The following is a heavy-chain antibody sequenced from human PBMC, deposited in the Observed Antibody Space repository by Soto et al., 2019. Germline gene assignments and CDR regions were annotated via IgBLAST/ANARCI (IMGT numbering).Heavy chain of an antibody. Sequence: PGGSLRLSCAASGFTVSSNYMSWVRQAPGKGLGWVSVIYSGGSTYYADSVKGRFTISRDNSKNTLYLQMNSLRAEDTAVYYCARVRSVSCYDYWGQGTLVTVSS. CDR1: GFTVSSNY. D-gene: IGHD2-15*01. CDR2: IYSGGST. CDR3: ARVRSVSCYDY. J-gene: IGHJ4*02. V-gene: IGHV3-53*01.